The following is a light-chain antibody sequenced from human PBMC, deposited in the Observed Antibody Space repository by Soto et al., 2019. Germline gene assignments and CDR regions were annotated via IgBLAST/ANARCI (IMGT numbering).Light chain of an antibody. Sequence: QSVLAQPASVSGSRGQSITISCTGTSSDVGRYNYVSWFQQHPGKVPKLIIYDVSNWPSGVSDRFSGSKSGNTASLTISGLQPEDEADHYCSSVTSSSTFVFGTGTKVTVL. V-gene: IGLV2-14*03. CDR1: SSDVGRYNY. J-gene: IGLJ1*01. CDR3: SSVTSSSTFV. CDR2: DVS.